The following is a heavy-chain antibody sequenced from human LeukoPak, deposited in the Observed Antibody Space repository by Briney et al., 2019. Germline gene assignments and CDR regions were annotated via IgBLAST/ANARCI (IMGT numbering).Heavy chain of an antibody. V-gene: IGHV1-18*01. CDR3: ARYYQYSGAPFYFQH. Sequence: ASVKVSCKASGYTLTSYGISWLRQAPGQGLEWMGWISGYNGDTRYAQKFQGRVAMTTDTSTNTAYMEVRSLSPDIPAVYFCARYYQYSGAPFYFQHWGQGTLVSVSS. CDR1: GYTLTSYG. D-gene: IGHD1-26*01. CDR2: ISGYNGDT. J-gene: IGHJ1*01.